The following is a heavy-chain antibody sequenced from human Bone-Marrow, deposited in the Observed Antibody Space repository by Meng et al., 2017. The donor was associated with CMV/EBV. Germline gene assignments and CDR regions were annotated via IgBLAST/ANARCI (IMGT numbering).Heavy chain of an antibody. CDR3: ASDRGGYSGTYLYAFDI. D-gene: IGHD1-26*01. V-gene: IGHV1-8*01. Sequence: ASVKVSCKASGYTFTSYDINWVRQATGQGLEWMGWMNPNSGNTGYAQKFQGRVTMTRDTSTSTVYMELSSLRSEDTAVYYCASDRGGYSGTYLYAFDIWGQGTMVTVSS. J-gene: IGHJ3*02. CDR2: MNPNSGNT. CDR1: GYTFTSYD.